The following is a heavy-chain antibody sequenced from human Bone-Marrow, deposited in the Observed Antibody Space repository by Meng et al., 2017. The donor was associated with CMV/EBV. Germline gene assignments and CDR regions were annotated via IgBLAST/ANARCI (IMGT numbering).Heavy chain of an antibody. CDR1: GFIFSNYG. CDR2: IRYDGSNS. D-gene: IGHD2-15*01. J-gene: IGHJ6*02. Sequence: GESLKISCSASGFIFSNYGMHWVRLTPDKGLEWVAFIRYDGSNSYYADSVEGRFTISRDNSKNTLYLQMSSLRYEDTAGYYCAKDRSGTYSYGMDVWSQGTTVTVSS. V-gene: IGHV3-30*02. CDR3: AKDRSGTYSYGMDV.